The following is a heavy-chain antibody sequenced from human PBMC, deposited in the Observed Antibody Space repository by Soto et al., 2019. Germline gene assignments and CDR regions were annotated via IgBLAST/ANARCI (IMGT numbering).Heavy chain of an antibody. V-gene: IGHV4-31*03. Sequence: QVLLQESGPGLVKPSQTLSLTCTVSFGSISSGGYHWSWIRQHPGKGLEWIGYIYYSGSTYYNPSLKSRVIISADTSKNEFSLKMRSLTAADTAVYYCARGMTDFGDYVGFDFWGQGSLLTVSS. CDR1: FGSISSGGYH. J-gene: IGHJ4*02. CDR2: IYYSGST. CDR3: ARGMTDFGDYVGFDF. D-gene: IGHD4-17*01.